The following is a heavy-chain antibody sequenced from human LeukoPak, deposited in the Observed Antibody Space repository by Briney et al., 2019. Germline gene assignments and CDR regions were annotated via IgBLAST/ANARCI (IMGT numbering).Heavy chain of an antibody. CDR2: FYTSVNT. V-gene: IGHV4-4*07. CDR3: ARDPPSGDGFDI. CDR1: GGSISSYY. D-gene: IGHD3-10*01. Sequence: PSETLSLTCTVSGGSISSYYWSWIRQPAGKGLEWIGRFYTSVNTNYNPSLESRVTMSVDTSKNQFFLTLSSVTAADTAVYYCARDPPSGDGFDIWGQGTMVTVSS. J-gene: IGHJ3*02.